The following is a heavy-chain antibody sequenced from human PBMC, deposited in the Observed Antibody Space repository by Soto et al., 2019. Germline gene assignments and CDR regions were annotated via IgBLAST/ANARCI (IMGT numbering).Heavy chain of an antibody. CDR3: AREYSSSQVGYYYYMDV. CDR2: INAGNGNT. D-gene: IGHD6-6*01. CDR1: GYTFTSYA. Sequence: ASVKVSCKASGYTFTSYAMHWVRQAPGQRLEWMGWINAGNGNTKYSQKFQGRVTITRDTSASTAYMELSSLRSEDTAVYYCAREYSSSQVGYYYYMDVWGKGTTVTVSS. J-gene: IGHJ6*03. V-gene: IGHV1-3*01.